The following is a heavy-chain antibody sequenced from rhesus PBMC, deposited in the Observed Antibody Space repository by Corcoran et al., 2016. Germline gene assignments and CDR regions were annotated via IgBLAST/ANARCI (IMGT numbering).Heavy chain of an antibody. Sequence: QAQLVQSGAAVKKPGASVKLSCKASGYTFTSYSISWVRQAPGQGLEWMGRINPSNGKIGSAQKFQGRVTMTRDTSTSTAYMELSSLRSEDTAVYYCARGGSSWFDYWGQGVLVTVSS. CDR3: ARGGSSWFDY. J-gene: IGHJ4*01. CDR1: GYTFTSYS. D-gene: IGHD6-13*01. V-gene: IGHV1-200*01. CDR2: INPSNGKI.